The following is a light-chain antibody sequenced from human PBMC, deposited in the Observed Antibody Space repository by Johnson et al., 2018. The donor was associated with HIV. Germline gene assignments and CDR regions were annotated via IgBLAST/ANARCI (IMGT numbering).Light chain of an antibody. J-gene: IGLJ1*01. CDR2: DNN. Sequence: QSVLTQPPSVSAAPGQKVTISCSGSSSNIGNNYVSWYQQFPGTAPKLLIYDNNKRPSGIPDRFSGSTSGTSAHLAITGLQPGDEADYYCGTWDSRLSAPRVCGTGTKVTVL. CDR1: SSNIGNNY. CDR3: GTWDSRLSAPRV. V-gene: IGLV1-51*01.